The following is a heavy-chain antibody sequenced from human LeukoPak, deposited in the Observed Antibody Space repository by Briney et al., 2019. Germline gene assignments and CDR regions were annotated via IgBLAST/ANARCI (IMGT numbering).Heavy chain of an antibody. CDR2: ISYDGSNK. D-gene: IGHD3-10*01. Sequence: GGSLRLSCAASGFTFSSYGMHWVRQAPGKGLEWVAVISYDGSNKYYADSVKGRFTISRDNSKNTLYLQMDSLRAEDTAVYYCSDRGSGISYWGQGTLVTVSS. J-gene: IGHJ4*02. CDR3: SDRGSGISY. V-gene: IGHV3-30*03. CDR1: GFTFSSYG.